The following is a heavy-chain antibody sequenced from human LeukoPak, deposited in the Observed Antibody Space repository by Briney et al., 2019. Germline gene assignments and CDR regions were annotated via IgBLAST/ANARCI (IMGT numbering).Heavy chain of an antibody. D-gene: IGHD1-26*01. CDR1: GGSSSISSYY. CDR3: ARGSSRGMDV. J-gene: IGHJ6*03. Sequence: SETLSLTCTVSGGSSSISSYYWGWIRQAPGKGLEWIGSVYYNGRTYYTPSLESRVTISVDTSKNQFSLKLSSVTAADTAVYYCARGSSRGMDVWGKGTTVTVSS. V-gene: IGHV4-39*07. CDR2: VYYNGRT.